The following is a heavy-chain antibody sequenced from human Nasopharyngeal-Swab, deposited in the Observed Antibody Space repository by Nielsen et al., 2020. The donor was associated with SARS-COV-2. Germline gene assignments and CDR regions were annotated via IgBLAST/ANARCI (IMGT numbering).Heavy chain of an antibody. V-gene: IGHV3-7*05. CDR1: GFTFRFYW. D-gene: IGHD5-18*01. CDR3: ARNGRYSYGNTYYGMDV. CDR2: IRQDGSEK. Sequence: GESLKISCAASGFTFRFYWMSWVRQPPGKGVEWVANIRQDGSEKYYVDSVEGRFTISRDNAKNSLYLEMNNLSAEDTAVYYCARNGRYSYGNTYYGMDVWGQGTTVTVSS. J-gene: IGHJ6*02.